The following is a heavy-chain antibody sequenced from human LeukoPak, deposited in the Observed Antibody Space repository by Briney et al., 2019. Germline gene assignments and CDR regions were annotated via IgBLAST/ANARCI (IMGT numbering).Heavy chain of an antibody. CDR1: GFTFSDYY. J-gene: IGHJ5*02. D-gene: IGHD1-7*01. CDR3: ARDRAGTTMRNWFDP. Sequence: GGSLRLSCAASGFTFSDYYMSWIRQAPGKGLEWVSYISSSGSTIYYADSVKGRFTISRDNAKNSLYLQMNSLRAEDTAVYYCARDRAGTTMRNWFDPWGQATLVTVSS. V-gene: IGHV3-11*01. CDR2: ISSSGSTI.